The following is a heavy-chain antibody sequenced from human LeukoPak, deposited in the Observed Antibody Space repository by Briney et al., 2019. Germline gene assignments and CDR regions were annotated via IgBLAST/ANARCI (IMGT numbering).Heavy chain of an antibody. CDR3: ANSIDFDYGDYYFDY. V-gene: IGHV4-61*02. Sequence: PSETLSLTCTVSGGSISSGSYYWSWIRQPAGKGLEWIGRIYTSGSTDYNPSLKSRVTISLDTSKNQFSLKLSSVTAADTAVYYCANSIDFDYGDYYFDYWGQGALVTISS. J-gene: IGHJ4*02. D-gene: IGHD4-17*01. CDR2: IYTSGST. CDR1: GGSISSGSYY.